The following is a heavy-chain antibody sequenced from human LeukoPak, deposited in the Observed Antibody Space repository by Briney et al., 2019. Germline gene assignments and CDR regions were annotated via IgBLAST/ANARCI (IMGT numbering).Heavy chain of an antibody. Sequence: PSETLSLTCTVSGGSISSYYWSWIRQPPGKGLEWIGYIYYSGSTYYNPSLKSRVTISVDTSKNQFSLKLSSVTAADTAVYYCARVSRPGDSQFDPWGQGTLVTVSS. CDR3: ARVSRPGDSQFDP. D-gene: IGHD7-27*01. CDR2: IYYSGST. J-gene: IGHJ5*02. CDR1: GGSISSYY. V-gene: IGHV4-59*12.